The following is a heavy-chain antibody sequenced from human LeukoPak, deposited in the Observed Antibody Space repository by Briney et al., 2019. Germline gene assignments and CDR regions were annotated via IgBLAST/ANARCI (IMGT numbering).Heavy chain of an antibody. D-gene: IGHD6-6*01. Sequence: ASVKVSCKVSGHTLTELSMHWVRQAPGKGLEWMGGFDPEDGETIYAQKFQGRVTMTEDTSTDTAYMELSSLRSEDTAVYYCATEDPAGIAARWTPHFDYWGQGTLVTVSS. CDR1: GHTLTELS. J-gene: IGHJ4*02. CDR3: ATEDPAGIAARWTPHFDY. CDR2: FDPEDGET. V-gene: IGHV1-24*01.